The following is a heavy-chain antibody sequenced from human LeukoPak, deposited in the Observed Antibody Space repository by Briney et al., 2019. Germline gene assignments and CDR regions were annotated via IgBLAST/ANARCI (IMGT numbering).Heavy chain of an antibody. CDR3: ERDSHSGSWIRSYYGMDV. V-gene: IGHV3-21*01. D-gene: IGHD6-13*01. Sequence: PGGSLILSRAASGFTLSSYRMTWLRQPPGQGLEWVSSISSSSSYIYYADSVKGRFTISRDNAKNSLYLQMNSLRAEDTAVYYCERDSHSGSWIRSYYGMDVWGQGTTVTVSS. CDR2: ISSSSSYI. J-gene: IGHJ6*02. CDR1: GFTLSSYR.